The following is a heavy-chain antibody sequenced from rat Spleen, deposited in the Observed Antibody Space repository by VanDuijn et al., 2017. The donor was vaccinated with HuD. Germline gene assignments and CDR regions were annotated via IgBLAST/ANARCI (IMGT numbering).Heavy chain of an antibody. CDR2: INSAGTT. V-gene: IGHV3-3*01. CDR1: GHSITSSYR. CDR3: ARLGMEGIGNWFTY. J-gene: IGHJ3*01. D-gene: IGHD1-11*01. Sequence: EVQLQESGPGPVKVSESLSLTCSVTGHSITSSYRWNWIRKFPGNKLEWMGYINSAGTTNYNPSHKSRISITRDTSKNQFFLQVNSVSSEDTATYYCARLGMEGIGNWFTYWGQGTLVTVSS.